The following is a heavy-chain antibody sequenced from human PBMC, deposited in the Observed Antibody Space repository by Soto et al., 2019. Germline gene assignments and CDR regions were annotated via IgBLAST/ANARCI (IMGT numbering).Heavy chain of an antibody. J-gene: IGHJ4*02. CDR3: ARVYIGYCSGGSCVN. CDR1: GGSISSSNW. V-gene: IGHV4-4*02. CDR2: IYHSGST. D-gene: IGHD2-15*01. Sequence: TLSLTCAVSGGSISSSNWWSWVRQPPGKGLEWIGEIYHSGSTNYNPSLKSRVTISVDTSKNQFSLKLSSVTAADTAVYYCARVYIGYCSGGSCVNSGRGTLVTVSS.